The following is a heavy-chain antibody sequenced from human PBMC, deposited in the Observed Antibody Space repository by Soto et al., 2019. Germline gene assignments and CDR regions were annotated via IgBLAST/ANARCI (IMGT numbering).Heavy chain of an antibody. Sequence: QLQLQESGPGLVQPSETHSLTCTVSGDSVSRSSYYWGWIRQPPGEGLEWIGSISYSGTTYYNPSIRGRVTISLDTSKNQFSLRLSSVTAADTALYYCASSSAYRYCYFDSWGQGILVTVSS. D-gene: IGHD3-16*02. CDR1: GDSVSRSSYY. V-gene: IGHV4-39*01. CDR2: ISYSGTT. CDR3: ASSSAYRYCYFDS. J-gene: IGHJ4*02.